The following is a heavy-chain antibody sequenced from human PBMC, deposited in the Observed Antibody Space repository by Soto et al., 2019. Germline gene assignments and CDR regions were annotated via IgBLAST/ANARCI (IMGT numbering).Heavy chain of an antibody. CDR2: ISAYNGNT. D-gene: IGHD3-10*01. V-gene: IGHV1-18*01. CDR1: GYTFTSYG. Sequence: GASVKVSCKASGYTFTSYGISWVRQAPGQGLEWMGWISAYNGNTNYAQKLQGRVTMTTDTSTSTAYMELRSLRSDDTAVYYCARDGSGTLDSYYYGMDVWGQGTTVTVSS. CDR3: ARDGSGTLDSYYYGMDV. J-gene: IGHJ6*02.